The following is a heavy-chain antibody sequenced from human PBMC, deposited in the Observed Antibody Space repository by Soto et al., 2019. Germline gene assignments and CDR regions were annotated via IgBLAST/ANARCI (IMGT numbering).Heavy chain of an antibody. D-gene: IGHD6-19*01. V-gene: IGHV3-23*01. CDR1: GFTFSSYA. CDR3: AKSVGGWYGSPFDY. J-gene: IGHJ4*02. CDR2: ISGSGGST. Sequence: EVQLLESGGGLVQPGGSLRLSCAASGFTFSSYAMSWVRQAPGKGLEWVSAISGSGGSTYYADSVKGRFTISRDNSKNTLYLQMNSLRAEHTAVCYCAKSVGGWYGSPFDYWGQGTLVTVSS.